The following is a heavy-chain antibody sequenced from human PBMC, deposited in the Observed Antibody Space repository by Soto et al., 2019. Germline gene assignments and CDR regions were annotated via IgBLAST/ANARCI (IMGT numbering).Heavy chain of an antibody. CDR3: TTGNYYYYGMDV. CDR2: IKSKTDGGTT. J-gene: IGHJ6*02. V-gene: IGHV3-15*07. CDR1: GFTFSNAW. Sequence: EVQLVESGGGLVKPGGSLRLSCAASGFTFSNAWMKWVRQAPGKGLEWVGRIKSKTDGGTTDYAAPVKGRFTISRDDSKNTLYLQMNSLKTEDTAVYYCTTGNYYYYGMDVWGQGTTVTVSS.